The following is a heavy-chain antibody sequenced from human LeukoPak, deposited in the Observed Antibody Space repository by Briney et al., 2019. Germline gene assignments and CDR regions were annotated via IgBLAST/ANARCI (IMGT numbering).Heavy chain of an antibody. J-gene: IGHJ3*02. CDR1: GYTFTSYY. D-gene: IGHD3-10*01. V-gene: IGHV1-2*02. CDR3: ARATGAFDI. Sequence: ASVKVSCKASGYTFTSYYMHWVRQAPGQGLEWMGIINPSGGSTNYAQKFQGRVTMTRDTSISTAYMELSRLRSDDTAVYYCARATGAFDIWGQGTMVTVSS. CDR2: INPSGGST.